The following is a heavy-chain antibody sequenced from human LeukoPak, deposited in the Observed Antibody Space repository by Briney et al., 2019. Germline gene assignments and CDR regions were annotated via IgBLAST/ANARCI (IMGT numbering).Heavy chain of an antibody. J-gene: IGHJ6*02. CDR3: ARGPYGLDV. V-gene: IGHV3-30-3*01. CDR1: GFTFSSSA. Sequence: GGSLRLSCAASGFTFSSSAMHWVRQAPGKGLGWVAVISYDGSNKYYADSVKGRFTISRDNAKNSVYLQMNSLRAEDTAVYYCARGPYGLDVWGQGTTVIASS. CDR2: ISYDGSNK.